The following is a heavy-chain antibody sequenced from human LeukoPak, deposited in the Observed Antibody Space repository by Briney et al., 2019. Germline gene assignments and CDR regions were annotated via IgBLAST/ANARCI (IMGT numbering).Heavy chain of an antibody. CDR2: ISRRGRTI. CDR3: ARDPESAAGPDYYYFYGMDA. J-gene: IGHJ6*02. CDR1: GFTFSDYY. Sequence: KSGGSLRLSCAASGFTFSDYYMSWIRQAPGKGLEWISYISRRGRTIYYADSVKGRFTISRDNAKKSLYLLMNSLRAEDTAVYYCARDPESAAGPDYYYFYGMDAWGQGTTVTVSS. V-gene: IGHV3-11*01. D-gene: IGHD6-13*01.